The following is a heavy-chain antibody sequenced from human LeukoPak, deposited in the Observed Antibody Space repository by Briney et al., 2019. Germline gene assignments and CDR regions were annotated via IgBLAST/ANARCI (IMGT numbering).Heavy chain of an antibody. V-gene: IGHV4-61*02. CDR1: GGSISSGSYY. Sequence: MTSQTLSLTCTVSGGSISSGSYYWSWIRQPAGKGLEWIGRIYTSGSTNYNPSLKSRVTISVDTSKNQFSLKLSSVTAADTAVYYCARDPVLDPWGQGTLVTVSS. J-gene: IGHJ5*02. CDR3: ARDPVLDP. CDR2: IYTSGST.